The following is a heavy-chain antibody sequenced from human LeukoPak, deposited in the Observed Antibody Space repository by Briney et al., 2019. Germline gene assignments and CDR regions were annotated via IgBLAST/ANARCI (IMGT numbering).Heavy chain of an antibody. CDR1: GFNFSRYS. J-gene: IGHJ4*02. CDR3: ARADGGGNLIRFDY. CDR2: ISSSSRYI. D-gene: IGHD3-16*01. Sequence: PGGSLRLSCAASGFNFSRYSMTWVRQAPGKGLEWVSSISSSSRYIYYEDSVKGRFTISRDNAKNSLYLQMNSLRAEDTAVYYCARADGGGNLIRFDYWGQGTLVTVSS. V-gene: IGHV3-21*01.